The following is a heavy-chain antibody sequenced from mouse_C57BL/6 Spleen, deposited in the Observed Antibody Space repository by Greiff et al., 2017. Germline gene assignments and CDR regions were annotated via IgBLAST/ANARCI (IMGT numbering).Heavy chain of an antibody. J-gene: IGHJ2*01. V-gene: IGHV1-50*01. CDR2: IDPSDSYT. CDR3: ARRRGIYFDY. Sequence: QVQLQQPGAELVKPGASVKLSCKASGYTFTSYWLQWVKQRPGQGLEWIGEIDPSDSYTNYNQTFKGKATLTVDTSSSTAYMQLSSLTSEDSAVYYCARRRGIYFDYWGQGTTLTVSS. CDR1: GYTFTSYW.